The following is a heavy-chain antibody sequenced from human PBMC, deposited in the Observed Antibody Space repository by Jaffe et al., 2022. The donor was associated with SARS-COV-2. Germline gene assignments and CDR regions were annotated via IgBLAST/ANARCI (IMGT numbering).Heavy chain of an antibody. CDR3: ARVPVVTAMRGGSYYYPLDV. CDR2: TRNKANSYTT. Sequence: EVQLVESGGGLVQPGGSLRLSCAASGFTFSDHYMDWVRQAPGKGLEWVGRTRNKANSYTTEYAASVKGRFTISRDDSKNSLYLQMNSLKTEDTAVYYCARVPVVTAMRGGSYYYPLDVWGQGTTVTVSS. V-gene: IGHV3-72*01. CDR1: GFTFSDHY. J-gene: IGHJ6*02. D-gene: IGHD2-21*02.